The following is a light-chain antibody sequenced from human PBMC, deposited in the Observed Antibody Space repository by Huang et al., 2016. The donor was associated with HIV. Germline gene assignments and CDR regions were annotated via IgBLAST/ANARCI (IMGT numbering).Light chain of an antibody. CDR3: QQYAHSPGT. V-gene: IGKV3-20*01. Sequence: EIVLTRSPGTLSLSPGERATLSCRASQSVDSNYLAWYQQRPGQSPRLLIYGASSRAAGIPDRFSGSGSGTDFSLTISRLEPEDFAMYYCQQYAHSPGTFGQGTKMEIK. CDR1: QSVDSNY. J-gene: IGKJ1*01. CDR2: GAS.